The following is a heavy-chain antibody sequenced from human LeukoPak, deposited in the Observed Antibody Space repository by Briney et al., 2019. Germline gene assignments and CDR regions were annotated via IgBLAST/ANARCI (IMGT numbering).Heavy chain of an antibody. Sequence: ETSETLSLTCTVSGGSISSSSYYWSWIRQPAGKGLEWIGRIYTSGSTNYNPSLKSRVTISVDTSKNQFSLKLSSVTAADTAVYYCAREQKGHCSGGSYYLGVDPWGQGTLVTVSS. J-gene: IGHJ5*02. CDR1: GGSISSSSYY. D-gene: IGHD2-15*01. V-gene: IGHV4-61*02. CDR3: AREQKGHCSGGSYYLGVDP. CDR2: IYTSGST.